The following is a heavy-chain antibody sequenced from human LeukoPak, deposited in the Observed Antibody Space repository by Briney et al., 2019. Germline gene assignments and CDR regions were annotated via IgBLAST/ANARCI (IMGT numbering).Heavy chain of an antibody. CDR1: GFTFGDYA. D-gene: IGHD3-22*01. V-gene: IGHV3-49*03. CDR2: IRSKAYGGTT. J-gene: IGHJ6*02. CDR3: TRYYDSSGYSV. Sequence: PGGSLRLSCTASGFTFGDYAMSWFRQAPGKGLEWVGFIRSKAYGGTTEYAASVKGRFIISRDDSKSIAYLQMNSLKTEDTAAYYCTRYYDSSGYSVWGQGTTVTVSS.